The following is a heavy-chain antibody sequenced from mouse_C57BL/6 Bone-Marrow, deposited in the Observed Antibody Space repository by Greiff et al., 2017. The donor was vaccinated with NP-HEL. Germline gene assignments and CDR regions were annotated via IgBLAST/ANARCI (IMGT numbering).Heavy chain of an antibody. CDR2: ISYSGST. CDR3: ARYGYDVRRDYYAMDY. J-gene: IGHJ4*01. D-gene: IGHD2-2*01. V-gene: IGHV3-8*01. Sequence: EVKLVESGPGLAKPSQTLSLTCSVTGYSITSDYWNWIRKFPGNKLEYMGHISYSGSTYYNPSLNSRISITRDTSKNQYYLQLDSVNTEDTATYYCARYGYDVRRDYYAMDYWGQGTSVTVSS. CDR1: GYSITSDY.